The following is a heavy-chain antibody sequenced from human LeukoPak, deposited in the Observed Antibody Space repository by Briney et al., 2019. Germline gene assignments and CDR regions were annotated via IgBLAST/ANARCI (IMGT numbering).Heavy chain of an antibody. V-gene: IGHV3-66*01. J-gene: IGHJ4*02. CDR2: FYSGSST. D-gene: IGHD5/OR15-5a*01. Sequence: GGSLRLSCSASGFTVSSNFMSWVRQAPGKGLEWISVFYSGSSTYYAASVKGRFTISRDNSKNTVYLQMNSLRVEDTAVYYCARSALLRTPLDFWGQGTLVTVSS. CDR1: GFTVSSNF. CDR3: ARSALLRTPLDF.